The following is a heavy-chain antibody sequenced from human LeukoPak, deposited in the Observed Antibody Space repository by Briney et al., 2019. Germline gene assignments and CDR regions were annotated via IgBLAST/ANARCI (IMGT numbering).Heavy chain of an antibody. D-gene: IGHD3-22*01. V-gene: IGHV3-53*01. CDR1: GFTVSSNY. CDR3: ARGPTYYYDSSGSTVSSPLDY. CDR2: IYSGGST. J-gene: IGHJ4*02. Sequence: GGSLRLSCAASGFTVSSNYMSWVRQAPGKGLEWVSVIYSGGSTYYADSVKGRFTISRDNSKNTLYLQMNSLRAEDTAVYYCARGPTYYYDSSGSTVSSPLDYWGQGTLVTVSS.